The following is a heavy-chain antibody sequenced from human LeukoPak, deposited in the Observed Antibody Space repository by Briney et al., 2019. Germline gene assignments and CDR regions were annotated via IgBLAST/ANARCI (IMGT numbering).Heavy chain of an antibody. D-gene: IGHD3-3*01. CDR1: GFTFSDHY. CDR3: ARVRRGDYYYMDI. V-gene: IGHV3-72*01. J-gene: IGHJ6*03. CDR2: SGNTANTYTT. Sequence: GGFLRLSCAASGFTFSDHYMDWVRQAPGKGLEWVGRSGNTANTYTTKYAASVKGRFTISRDDSKTSLYLQMNSLKTEDTAVYHCARVRRGDYYYMDIWGKRNTVTVSS.